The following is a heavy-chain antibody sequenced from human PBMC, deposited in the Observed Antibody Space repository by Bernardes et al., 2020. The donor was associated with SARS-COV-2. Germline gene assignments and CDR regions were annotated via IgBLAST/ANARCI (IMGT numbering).Heavy chain of an antibody. J-gene: IGHJ4*02. CDR3: TALRGVGATADY. CDR1: GLIFGDYA. D-gene: IGHD1-26*01. CDR2: IRRKAYGGTT. Sequence: GGSLRLSCTVSGLIFGDYAMGWVRQAPGKGLEWVGFIRRKAYGGTTEYAASVKGRFTISRDDSKRVAYLQMNSLKIEDTAVYYCTALRGVGATADYWGQGILVTVSS. V-gene: IGHV3-49*04.